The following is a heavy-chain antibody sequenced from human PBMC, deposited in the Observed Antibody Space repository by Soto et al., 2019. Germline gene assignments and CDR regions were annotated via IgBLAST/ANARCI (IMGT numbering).Heavy chain of an antibody. D-gene: IGHD7-27*01. CDR2: IYHSGST. CDR1: GGSISSGGYS. Sequence: QLQLQESASGLVKPSQTLSLTCAVSGGSISSGGYSWSWIRQPPGKDLEWIGYIYHSGSTYYNPSLKSRVTISVDRSKNQFSLKLSSVTAADTAVYYCARARANWGLYGMDVWGQGTTVTVSS. V-gene: IGHV4-30-2*01. CDR3: ARARANWGLYGMDV. J-gene: IGHJ6*02.